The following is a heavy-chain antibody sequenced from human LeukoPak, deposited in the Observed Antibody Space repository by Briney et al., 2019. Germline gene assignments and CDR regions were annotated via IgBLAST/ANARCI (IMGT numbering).Heavy chain of an antibody. V-gene: IGHV4-59*01. D-gene: IGHD5-12*01. CDR2: IYYSGST. CDR1: GGSISSYY. CDR3: ARDREGYSGYVLAY. Sequence: SETLSLTCTVSGGSISSYYWSWIRQPPGKGLEWIGYIYYSGSTNYNPPLKSRVTISVDTSKNQFSLKLSSVTAADTAVYYCARDREGYSGYVLAYWGQGTLVTVSS. J-gene: IGHJ4*02.